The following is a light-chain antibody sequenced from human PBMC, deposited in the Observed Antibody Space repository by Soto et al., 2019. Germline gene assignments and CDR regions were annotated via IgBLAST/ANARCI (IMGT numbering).Light chain of an antibody. CDR1: QSLVHSDGDTY. J-gene: IGKJ2*01. Sequence: DAVMTQSPLSLPVTLGQPASISCTSSQSLVHSDGDTYFNWCQQRPGQTPRRLIYKVSNRESRVPYRSSGSGSGTAFTLKITRVEAEDVRSSYCKQGTQWPYTFGQGTKLEIK. V-gene: IGKV2-30*02. CDR3: KQGTQWPYT. CDR2: KVS.